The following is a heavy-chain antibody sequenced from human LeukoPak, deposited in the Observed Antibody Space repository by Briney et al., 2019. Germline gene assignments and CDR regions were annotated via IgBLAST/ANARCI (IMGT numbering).Heavy chain of an antibody. J-gene: IGHJ5*02. D-gene: IGHD2-15*01. CDR1: GYTLTELS. CDR3: ALGGGLRGWFDP. Sequence: ASVKVSCKVSGYTLTELSMHWVRQAPGKGLEWMGGFDPEDGETIYAQKFQGRVTMTEDTSTDTAYMEVSSLRSEGTAVYYCALGGGLRGWFDPWGQGTLVTVSS. V-gene: IGHV1-24*01. CDR2: FDPEDGET.